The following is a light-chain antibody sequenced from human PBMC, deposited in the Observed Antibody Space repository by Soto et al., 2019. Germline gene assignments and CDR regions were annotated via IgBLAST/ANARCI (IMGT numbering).Light chain of an antibody. CDR2: WAS. CDR3: QQYFSYPLT. J-gene: IGKJ4*01. CDR1: QTISSTSINKTY. Sequence: DILLTQSPDPLVWSWGERATISGKSSQTISSTSINKTYLAWYQQRPGQPPKLLIYWASIRGSGVPDRLSGSGFGTDFTLTISSLQTEDVAVYYCQQYFSYPLTFGGGTKVEVK. V-gene: IGKV4-1*01.